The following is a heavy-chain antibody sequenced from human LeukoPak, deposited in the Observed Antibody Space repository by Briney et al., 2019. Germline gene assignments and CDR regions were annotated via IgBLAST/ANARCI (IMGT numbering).Heavy chain of an antibody. CDR3: ARMVRGVFLDY. V-gene: IGHV4-59*01. D-gene: IGHD3-10*01. CDR2: IYYSGST. Sequence: PSESLSLTCTVSGGSISSYCWSWIRQPPGKGLEWIGYIYYSGSTNYNPSLKSRVTISVDTSKNQFSLKLSSVTAADTAVYYCARMVRGVFLDYWGQGTLVTVSS. J-gene: IGHJ4*02. CDR1: GGSISSYC.